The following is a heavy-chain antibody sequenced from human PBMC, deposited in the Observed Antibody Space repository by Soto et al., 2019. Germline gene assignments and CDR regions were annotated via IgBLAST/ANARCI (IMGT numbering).Heavy chain of an antibody. D-gene: IGHD3-10*01. CDR1: GYTFTRYD. J-gene: IGHJ5*02. Sequence: ASVKVSCKASGYTFTRYDINWVRQATGQGLEWMGWMNPNSGNTGYAQKFQGRVTMTRNTSISTAYMELSSLRAEDTAVYYCASGITMVRGVIRGRGGWFDPWGQGALGTVSS. CDR2: MNPNSGNT. CDR3: ASGITMVRGVIRGRGGWFDP. V-gene: IGHV1-8*01.